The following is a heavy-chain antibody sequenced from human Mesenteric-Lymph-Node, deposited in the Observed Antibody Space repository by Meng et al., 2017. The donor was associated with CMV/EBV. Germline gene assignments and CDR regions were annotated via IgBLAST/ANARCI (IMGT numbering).Heavy chain of an antibody. CDR1: GGTFSSYA. V-gene: IGHV1-69*05. J-gene: IGHJ5*02. D-gene: IGHD3-3*01. CDR2: IIPIFGTA. Sequence: SVKVSCKASGGTFSSYAISWVRQAPGQGLEWMGGIIPIFGTANYAQKFQGRVTITTDESTSTAYMELSSLRSEDTAVYYCARVPTRDYDFWSGIDPWGQGTLVTVSS. CDR3: ARVPTRDYDFWSGIDP.